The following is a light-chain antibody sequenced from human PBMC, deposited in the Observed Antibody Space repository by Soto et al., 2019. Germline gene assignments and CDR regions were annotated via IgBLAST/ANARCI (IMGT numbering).Light chain of an antibody. CDR2: AAS. Sequence: DIQMTQSPSSLSASVGDRVTITCRASQSISSYLNWYQQKPGKAPKLLIYAASSLQSGVPSRFRWSGSGTDFTLTISSLQPEDFATYYCQQSYSTPQFTFGPGTKVDIK. J-gene: IGKJ3*01. CDR3: QQSYSTPQFT. V-gene: IGKV1-39*01. CDR1: QSISSY.